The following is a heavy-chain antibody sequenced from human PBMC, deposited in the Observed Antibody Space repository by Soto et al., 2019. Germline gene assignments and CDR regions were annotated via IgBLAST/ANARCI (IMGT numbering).Heavy chain of an antibody. CDR3: AAPXDEYGSGVSWFTYGMDI. D-gene: IGHD3-10*01. CDR1: GFTFSDFA. V-gene: IGHV3-23*01. Sequence: GGSLSLSCLASGFTFSDFAMTWVRHVPGRGLEWVASLDGAGGSTYYAESVRGRFSISRDNSQNTLFLQMKRLTVDDTAIYYCAAPXDEYGSGVSWFTYGMDIWGQGTTVTVSS. CDR2: LDGAGGST. J-gene: IGHJ6*02.